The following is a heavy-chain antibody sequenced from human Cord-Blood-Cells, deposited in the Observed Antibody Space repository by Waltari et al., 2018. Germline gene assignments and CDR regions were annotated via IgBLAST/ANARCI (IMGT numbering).Heavy chain of an antibody. D-gene: IGHD6-13*01. J-gene: IGHJ6*02. V-gene: IGHV1-3*01. CDR1: GYTFTSYA. CDR3: ARDLAPYSSSWSYYYYGMDV. CDR2: INAGNGNT. Sequence: QVQLVQSGAEVKKPGASVKVSCKASGYTFTSYAMHWVRQAPGQRLEWMGWINAGNGNTKYSQKFQGRVTITRDTSASTAYMELSSLRSEDTAVYYCARDLAPYSSSWSYYYYGMDVWGQGTTVTVSS.